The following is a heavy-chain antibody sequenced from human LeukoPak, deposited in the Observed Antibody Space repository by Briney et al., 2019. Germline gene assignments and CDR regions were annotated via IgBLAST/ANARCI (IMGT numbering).Heavy chain of an antibody. D-gene: IGHD1-26*01. CDR3: ARGELLAILREDY. V-gene: IGHV1-69*13. Sequence: SVKVSCKTTGGTFSSYAIIWVRKAPGQGLEWMGGIIPIFGTANYAQKFQGRVTITADESTSTAYMELSSLRSEDTAVYYCARGELLAILREDYWGQGTLVTVSS. CDR2: IIPIFGTA. CDR1: GGTFSSYA. J-gene: IGHJ4*02.